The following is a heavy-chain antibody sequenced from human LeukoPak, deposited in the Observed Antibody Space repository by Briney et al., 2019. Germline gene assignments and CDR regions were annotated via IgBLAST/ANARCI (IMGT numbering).Heavy chain of an antibody. J-gene: IGHJ4*02. Sequence: GGSLRLSCAASGFTFSSYAMSWVRQAPGKGLEWVSYISSSGSTIYYADSVKGRFTISRDNSKNTLHLQMNSLRAEDTAVYYCARDHSGSYTFDYWGQGTLVTVSS. CDR2: ISSSGSTI. D-gene: IGHD1-26*01. CDR3: ARDHSGSYTFDY. V-gene: IGHV3-48*01. CDR1: GFTFSSYA.